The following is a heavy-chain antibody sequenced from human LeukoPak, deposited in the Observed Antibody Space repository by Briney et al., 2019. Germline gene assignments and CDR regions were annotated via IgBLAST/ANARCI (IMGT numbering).Heavy chain of an antibody. J-gene: IGHJ4*02. V-gene: IGHV3-23*01. Sequence: PGGSLRLSCAASGFTFSSHAMSWVRQLPGRGLEWVAAISGSGGSTYYAGSVKGRFTISRDNSKNTQHLQMNSQRAEDTAVYYCAKDQAWVEYSSSSDEFDYWGQGTLVTVSS. D-gene: IGHD6-6*01. CDR2: ISGSGGST. CDR1: GFTFSSHA. CDR3: AKDQAWVEYSSSSDEFDY.